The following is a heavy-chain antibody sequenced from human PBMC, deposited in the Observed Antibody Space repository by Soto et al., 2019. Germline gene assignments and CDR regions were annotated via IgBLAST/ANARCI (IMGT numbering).Heavy chain of an antibody. D-gene: IGHD5-18*01. CDR1: GFAFNNAW. Sequence: EVQLVESGGGLVKPGGSLRLSCAASGFAFNNAWMNWVRQAPGKGLEWVGRVRSSSSGGTADYAAPVKDRFIISTDDSIDELYLHMNSLQTEDTAVYYCSASTINIRCGYVWGQGTMVTVSS. V-gene: IGHV3-15*07. CDR3: SASTINIRCGYV. J-gene: IGHJ3*01. CDR2: VRSSSSGGTA.